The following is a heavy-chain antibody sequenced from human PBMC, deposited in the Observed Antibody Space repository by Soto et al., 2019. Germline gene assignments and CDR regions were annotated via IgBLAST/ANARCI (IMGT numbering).Heavy chain of an antibody. CDR1: GFTLSNFW. D-gene: IGHD4-17*01. CDR3: LVTTSAFDI. V-gene: IGHV3-7*01. Sequence: EVQLVGSGGDLAQPGGSLRLSCAASGFTLSNFWVNWVRQAPGKGLEWVANIKQGGIEKNYVDSVKGRFTISRDDTKNSLFLQMNNLRAEDTAVYYCLVTTSAFDIWGRGTTVTVSS. J-gene: IGHJ3*02. CDR2: IKQGGIEK.